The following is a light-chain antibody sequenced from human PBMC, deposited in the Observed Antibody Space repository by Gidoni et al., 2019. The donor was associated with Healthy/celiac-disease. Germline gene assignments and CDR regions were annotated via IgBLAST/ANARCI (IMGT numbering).Light chain of an antibody. CDR2: DAY. Sequence: EIVLTQSPATLSLSPGERATLSCRASQSVSSYLAWYQQKPGQAPRLLIYDAYNRATGIPARFSGSGSGTDFTRTISSLEPEDFAVYYCKQRSNWRTWTFGQGTKVEIK. CDR3: KQRSNWRTWT. CDR1: QSVSSY. V-gene: IGKV3-11*01. J-gene: IGKJ1*01.